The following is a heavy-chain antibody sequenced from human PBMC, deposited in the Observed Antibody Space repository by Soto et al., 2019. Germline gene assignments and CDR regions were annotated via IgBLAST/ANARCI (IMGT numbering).Heavy chain of an antibody. Sequence: SETLSLTCSGSGGSFPSNNWCTCFRQPPGQGLEWIGEIYRTGSTNYNPSLKSRVTISLDKSENQFSLKVTSLTAADTAVYYCASRDPGTSVDYWGQGTLVTAPQ. CDR3: ASRDPGTSVDY. D-gene: IGHD1-7*01. CDR2: IYRTGST. CDR1: GGSFPSNNW. V-gene: IGHV4-4*02. J-gene: IGHJ4*02.